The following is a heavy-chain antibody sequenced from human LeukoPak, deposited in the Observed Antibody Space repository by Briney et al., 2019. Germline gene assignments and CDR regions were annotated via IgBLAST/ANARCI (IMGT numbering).Heavy chain of an antibody. J-gene: IGHJ5*02. V-gene: IGHV4-59*01. Sequence: KSSETLSLTCTVSGGSISRYYWTWIRQPPGKGLEWIGYIYYSGSTNYNPSLKSRVTISVDTSKNQFSLKLTSVTAADTAVYFCARGGYYGSGNDFRFDPWGQGTLVTVSS. CDR3: ARGGYYGSGNDFRFDP. CDR1: GGSISRYY. CDR2: IYYSGST. D-gene: IGHD3-10*01.